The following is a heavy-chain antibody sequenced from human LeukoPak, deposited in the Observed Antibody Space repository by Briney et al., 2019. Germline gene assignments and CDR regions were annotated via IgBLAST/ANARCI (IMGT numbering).Heavy chain of an antibody. CDR3: ARDYGGGGLDP. V-gene: IGHV3-53*05. J-gene: IGHJ5*02. CDR1: VVTPIGNY. CDR2: IYSGGST. Sequence: GGSLRLSCAPSVVTPIGNYMRGVRQGPGKGLWRGSVIYSGGSTYYADPVTGRFAISGDNSKNKLYLQMNSLRAEDTAVYYCARDYGGGGLDPWGQGTLVTVSS. D-gene: IGHD3-10*01.